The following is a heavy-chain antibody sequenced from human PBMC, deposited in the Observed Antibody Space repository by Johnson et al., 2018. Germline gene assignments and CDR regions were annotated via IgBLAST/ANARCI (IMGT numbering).Heavy chain of an antibody. D-gene: IGHD2-21*01. CDR2: IWYDGSNK. CDR1: GFTFSSYG. Sequence: VQLVESGGGVVQPGRSLRLSCAASGFTFSSYGMHWVRQAPGKGLEWVAVIWYDGSNKYYADSVKGRFTISRDNSKNTLYLKMTSLRAEDTAVYYCAREDGGGLLDNCGMDVWGQGTTVTVSS. CDR3: AREDGGGLLDNCGMDV. J-gene: IGHJ6*02. V-gene: IGHV3-33*01.